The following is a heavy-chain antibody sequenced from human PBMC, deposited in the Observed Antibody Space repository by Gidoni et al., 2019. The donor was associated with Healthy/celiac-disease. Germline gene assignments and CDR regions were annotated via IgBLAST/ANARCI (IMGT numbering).Heavy chain of an antibody. D-gene: IGHD6-19*01. CDR1: GGSISSYY. V-gene: IGHV4-59*01. CDR3: ASSGYSSGFAFDI. Sequence: QVQLQESGPGLVKPSETLSLTCTVPGGSISSYYWSWIRQPPGKGLEWIGYIYYSGSTNYNPSLKSRVTISVDTSKNQFSLKLSSVTAADTAVYYCASSGYSSGFAFDIWGQGTMVTVSS. J-gene: IGHJ3*02. CDR2: IYYSGST.